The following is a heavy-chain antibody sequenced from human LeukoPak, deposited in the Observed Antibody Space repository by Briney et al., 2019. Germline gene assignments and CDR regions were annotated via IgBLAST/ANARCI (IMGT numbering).Heavy chain of an antibody. D-gene: IGHD6-13*01. CDR3: AKDILEAGLFFDY. Sequence: ASVKVSCKASGYTFTSYYMHWVRQAPGQGLEWMGITNPSGGSTSYAQKFQGRVTMTRDTSTSTVYMELSSLRSEDTAVYYCAKDILEAGLFFDYWGLGTLVTVSS. CDR1: GYTFTSYY. CDR2: TNPSGGST. J-gene: IGHJ4*02. V-gene: IGHV1-46*01.